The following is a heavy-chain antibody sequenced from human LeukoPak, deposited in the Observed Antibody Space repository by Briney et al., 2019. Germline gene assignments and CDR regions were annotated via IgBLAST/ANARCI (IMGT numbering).Heavy chain of an antibody. CDR3: ARAYRSSWYANWFDP. J-gene: IGHJ5*02. V-gene: IGHV4-38-2*02. CDR2: IYHSGST. D-gene: IGHD6-13*01. Sequence: SETLSLTCTVSGYSISSGYYWGWIRQPPGKGLEWIGSIYHSGSTYYNPSLKSRVTISVDTSKNQFSLKLSSVTAADTAVYFCARAYRSSWYANWFDPWGQGTPVTVSS. CDR1: GYSISSGYY.